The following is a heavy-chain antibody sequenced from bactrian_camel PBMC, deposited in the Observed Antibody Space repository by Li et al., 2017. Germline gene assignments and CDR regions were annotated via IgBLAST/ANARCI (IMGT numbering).Heavy chain of an antibody. D-gene: IGHD6*01. CDR1: GFTVSSFW. Sequence: QLVESGGGSVQAGGSLRLSCVASGFTVSSFWMPWVRQAPGKGLEWVSTISSGGGNLSYADSVKGRFPISRDTAKNTVYLQMNSLKPEDTAVYYCVRIPEGGGWYTFAYWARGPRSPSP. CDR2: ISSGGGNL. V-gene: IGHV3S25*01. J-gene: IGHJ4*01.